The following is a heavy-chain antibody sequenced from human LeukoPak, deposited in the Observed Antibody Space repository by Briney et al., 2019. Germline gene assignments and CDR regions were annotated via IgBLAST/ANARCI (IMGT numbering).Heavy chain of an antibody. V-gene: IGHV1-8*01. Sequence: GASVKVSCKASGYTFTSYDISWVRQATGQGLEWMGWMNPNSGNTGYAQKFQGRVTMTRNTSISTAYMELSSLRSEDTAVYYCARGAYCSSTSCYPYWFDPWGQGTLVTVSS. CDR1: GYTFTSYD. D-gene: IGHD2-2*01. J-gene: IGHJ5*02. CDR2: MNPNSGNT. CDR3: ARGAYCSSTSCYPYWFDP.